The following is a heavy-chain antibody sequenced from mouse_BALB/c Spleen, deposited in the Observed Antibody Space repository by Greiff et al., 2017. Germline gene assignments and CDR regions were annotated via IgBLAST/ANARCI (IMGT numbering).Heavy chain of an antibody. CDR3: ASGITTVVATPYAMDY. V-gene: IGHV3-1*02. Sequence: VQLKQSGPDLVKPSQSLSLTCTVTGYSITSGYSWHWIRQFPGNKLEWMGYIHYSGSTNYNPSLKSRISITRDTSKNQFFLQLNSVTTEDTATYYCASGITTVVATPYAMDYWGQGTSVTVSS. J-gene: IGHJ4*01. CDR1: GYSITSGYS. CDR2: IHYSGST. D-gene: IGHD1-1*01.